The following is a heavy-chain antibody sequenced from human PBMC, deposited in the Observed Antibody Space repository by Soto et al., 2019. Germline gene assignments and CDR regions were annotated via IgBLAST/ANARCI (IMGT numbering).Heavy chain of an antibody. D-gene: IGHD2-8*01. V-gene: IGHV3-30*18. J-gene: IGHJ4*02. CDR3: AKALSECIPTSCFDS. Sequence: QVQLVESGGGVVQPGTSLRLSCAASGFSFSKYGIHWVRQAPGKGLVWVAIITYDGSNKYYLDSVKGRFTISRDNSRNTALLQMDSLSAEDTATYYCAKALSECIPTSCFDSWGQGARVTVTS. CDR1: GFSFSKYG. CDR2: ITYDGSNK.